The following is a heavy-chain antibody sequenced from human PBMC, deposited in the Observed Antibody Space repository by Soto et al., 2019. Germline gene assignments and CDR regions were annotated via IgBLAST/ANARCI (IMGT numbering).Heavy chain of an antibody. V-gene: IGHV4-59*01. CDR2: IYYSGST. Sequence: PSETLSLTCTVSGGSISSYYWSWIRQPPGKGLEWIGYIYYSGSTNYNPSLKSRVTISVDTSKNQFSLKLSSVTAADTAVYYCASSVPDPGAPAWFDPWGQGTLVTVSS. CDR1: GGSISSYY. D-gene: IGHD7-27*01. CDR3: ASSVPDPGAPAWFDP. J-gene: IGHJ5*02.